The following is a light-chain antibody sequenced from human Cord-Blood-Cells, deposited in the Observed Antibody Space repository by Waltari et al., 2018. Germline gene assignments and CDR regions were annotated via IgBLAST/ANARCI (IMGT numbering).Light chain of an antibody. CDR3: AAWDDSLSGPV. CDR2: RNK. V-gene: IGLV1-47*01. CDR1: SSNIGSNY. Sequence: QSVLTQPPSASGTPGQRVTISCSGSSSNIGSNYVYWYQQLPGTAPQLLIYRNKRRPSGVPDRFSGSKSGTSASLAIRGLRSEDEADYYCAAWDDSLSGPVFGGGTKLTVL. J-gene: IGLJ3*02.